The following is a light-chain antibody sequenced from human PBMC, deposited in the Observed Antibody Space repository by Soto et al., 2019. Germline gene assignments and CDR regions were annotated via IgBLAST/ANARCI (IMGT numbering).Light chain of an antibody. CDR2: GNS. J-gene: IGLJ3*02. CDR1: SSNIGAGYE. CDR3: QSYDSSLSGGV. Sequence: QSVLTQPPSVSGAPGQRVTISCTGSSSNIGAGYEVHWYQQLPGTAPKLLIYGNSNRPSGVPDRFSGSKSGTSASLAITGLQAEDEADYYRQSYDSSLSGGVFGGGTTLTVL. V-gene: IGLV1-40*01.